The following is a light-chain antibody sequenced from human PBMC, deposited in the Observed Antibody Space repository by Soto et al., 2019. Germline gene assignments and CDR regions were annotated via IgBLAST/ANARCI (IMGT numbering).Light chain of an antibody. Sequence: EMVMTQSPATLSVSPGERVTLSCRASESVHRNLAWYQQKPGQGPSLLIYYASTRATGVPDRFTGSGYGTEFTLTISSLQSEDFGVSHCQHYSNWPPTFGPGTKVEIK. V-gene: IGKV3-15*01. J-gene: IGKJ3*01. CDR3: QHYSNWPPT. CDR2: YAS. CDR1: ESVHRN.